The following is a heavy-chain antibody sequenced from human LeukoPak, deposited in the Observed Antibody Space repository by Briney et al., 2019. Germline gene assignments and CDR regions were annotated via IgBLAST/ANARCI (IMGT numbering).Heavy chain of an antibody. V-gene: IGHV3-11*01. CDR2: ISSSGSTI. CDR3: ARVGYCSSTSCYTGDYNWFDP. Sequence: PGGSLTLSCTASGVTFSDYYMSWIRQAPGKGLEWVSYISSSGSTIYYADSVKGRFTISRDNAKNSLYLQMNSLRAEDTAVYYCARVGYCSSTSCYTGDYNWFDPWGQGTLVTVSS. J-gene: IGHJ5*02. D-gene: IGHD2-2*02. CDR1: GVTFSDYY.